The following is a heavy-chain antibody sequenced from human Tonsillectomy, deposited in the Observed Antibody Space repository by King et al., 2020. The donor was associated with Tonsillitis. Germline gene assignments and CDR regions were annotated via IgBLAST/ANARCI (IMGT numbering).Heavy chain of an antibody. CDR3: ARGQRYDFWSGYIDY. CDR2: INPNSGGT. J-gene: IGHJ4*02. D-gene: IGHD3-3*01. V-gene: IGHV1-2*02. CDR1: GYTFTGYY. Sequence: VQLVESGAEVKKPGASVKVSCKASGYTFTGYYMHWVRQAPGQGLEWMGWINPNSGGTNYAQKFQGRVTMTRDTSISTAYMELSRLRSDDTAVYYCARGQRYDFWSGYIDYWGQGTLVTVSS.